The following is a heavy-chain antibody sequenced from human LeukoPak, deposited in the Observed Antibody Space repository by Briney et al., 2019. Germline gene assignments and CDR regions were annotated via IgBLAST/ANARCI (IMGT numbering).Heavy chain of an antibody. CDR1: GGSFSGYY. CDR3: ARDSLTPVRIAAAGTDQGWFDP. J-gene: IGHJ5*02. CDR2: INHSGST. Sequence: SETLSLTCAVYGGSFSGYYWSWIRQPPGKGLEWIGEINHSGSTNYNPSLKSRVTISVDTSKNQFSLKLSSVTAADTAVYYCARDSLTPVRIAAAGTDQGWFDPWGQGTLVTVSS. D-gene: IGHD6-13*01. V-gene: IGHV4-34*01.